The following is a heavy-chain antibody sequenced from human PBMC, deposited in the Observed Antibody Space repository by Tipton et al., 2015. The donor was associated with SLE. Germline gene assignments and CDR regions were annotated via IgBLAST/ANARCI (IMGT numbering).Heavy chain of an antibody. J-gene: IGHJ6*02. Sequence: QLVQSGAEVKKPGASVKVSCKASGYTFTSYGFSWVRQAPGQGLEWMGWISGYNGNTHYAQKLQGRVTMSTDTATNTAYMELRSLRLVGTAVYYGARHHGSGWLYGLDVWGQGTTVTVSS. V-gene: IGHV1-18*01. CDR1: GYTFTSYG. D-gene: IGHD6-19*01. CDR3: ARHHGSGWLYGLDV. CDR2: ISGYNGNT.